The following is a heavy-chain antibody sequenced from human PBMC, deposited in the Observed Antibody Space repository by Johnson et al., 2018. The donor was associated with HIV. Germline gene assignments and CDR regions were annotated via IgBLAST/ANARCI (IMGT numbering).Heavy chain of an antibody. Sequence: QVQLVESGGGVVQPGRSLRLSCAASGFTFSSYGMHWVRQAPGKGLEWVAVISYNGSKKKCADSVKGRFPISRDNSNNTPNLQMNSLRAEDTAVYYCAGAPLRHDAFDIWGQGTMVTVSS. CDR1: GFTFSSYG. CDR2: ISYNGSKK. CDR3: AGAPLRHDAFDI. J-gene: IGHJ3*02. D-gene: IGHD4-17*01. V-gene: IGHV3-30*03.